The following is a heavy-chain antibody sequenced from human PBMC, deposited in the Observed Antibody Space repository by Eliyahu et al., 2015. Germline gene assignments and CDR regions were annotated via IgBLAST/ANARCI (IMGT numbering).Heavy chain of an antibody. CDR1: ADSFGNHY. CDR3: ARMSYDSDGYFYRFDM. CDR2: IFTSGTV. V-gene: IGHV4-4*07. D-gene: IGHD3-22*01. J-gene: IGHJ1*01. Sequence: QVQLQESGPGLVKPSETLSLTCTVPADSFGNHYWTWVRRPAGKGLELIGRIFTSGTVNYSPSLMSRLSMSIDTSKRQFSLQLKSVTAADTAVYYCARMSYDSDGYFYRFDMWGQGTQVTVSS.